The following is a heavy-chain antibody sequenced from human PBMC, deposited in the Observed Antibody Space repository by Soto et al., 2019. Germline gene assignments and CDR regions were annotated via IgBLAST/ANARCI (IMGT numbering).Heavy chain of an antibody. CDR2: IVVGSGNT. CDR3: AADRPVQDSSGYSLRQFDY. J-gene: IGHJ4*02. Sequence: SVKVSCKASGFTFTSSAVQWVRQARGQRLEWIGWIVVGSGNTNYAQKFQERVTITGDMSTSTAYMELSSLRSEDTAVYYCAADRPVQDSSGYSLRQFDYHRQRPLFT. V-gene: IGHV1-58*01. CDR1: GFTFTSSA. D-gene: IGHD3-22*01.